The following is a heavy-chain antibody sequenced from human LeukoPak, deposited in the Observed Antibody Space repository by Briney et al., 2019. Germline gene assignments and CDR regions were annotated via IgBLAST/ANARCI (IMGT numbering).Heavy chain of an antibody. D-gene: IGHD2-15*01. CDR3: ARVPHRSGGSCAYYFDY. V-gene: IGHV4-59*01. Sequence: PSETLSLTCTVSGGSMSSYYWSWIRQPPGKGLEWIGYIYYSGSTNYNPSLKSRVTISVDTSKNQFSLKLSSVTAADTAVYYCARVPHRSGGSCAYYFDYWGQGTLVTVSS. CDR1: GGSMSSYY. CDR2: IYYSGST. J-gene: IGHJ4*02.